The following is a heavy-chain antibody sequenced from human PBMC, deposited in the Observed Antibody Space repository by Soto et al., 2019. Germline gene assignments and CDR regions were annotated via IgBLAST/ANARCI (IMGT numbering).Heavy chain of an antibody. J-gene: IGHJ5*02. D-gene: IGHD4-17*01. Sequence: SETLSLTCAVYGGSFSGYYWSWIRQPPGKGLEWIGEINHSGSTNYNPSLKSRVTISVDTSKNQFSLKLSSVTAADTAVYYCARDWRDIGDYATNPPGNWFDPWGQGTLVTVSS. CDR2: INHSGST. V-gene: IGHV4-34*01. CDR1: GGSFSGYY. CDR3: ARDWRDIGDYATNPPGNWFDP.